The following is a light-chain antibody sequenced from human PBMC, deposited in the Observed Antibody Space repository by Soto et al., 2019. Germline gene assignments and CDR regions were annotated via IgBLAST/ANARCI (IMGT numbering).Light chain of an antibody. CDR3: SSYAGETTRYL. CDR2: EVS. Sequence: QSALTQPPSASGSPGQSVTISCTGANSDVGSYNFVSWYQQHPGKAPKLLIYEVSKRPSGVPDRFSGSKSGNTASLTVSGLQAEDEDDYFCSSYAGETTRYLFGSATKVTVL. CDR1: NSDVGSYNF. V-gene: IGLV2-8*01. J-gene: IGLJ1*01.